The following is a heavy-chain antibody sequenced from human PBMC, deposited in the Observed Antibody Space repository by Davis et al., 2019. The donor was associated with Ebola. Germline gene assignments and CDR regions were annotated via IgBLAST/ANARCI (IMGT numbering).Heavy chain of an antibody. V-gene: IGHV3-23*01. CDR2: ISGSGSSA. J-gene: IGHJ3*01. D-gene: IGHD2-2*01. CDR3: ARASAW. CDR1: GFTFSTYA. Sequence: GGSLRLSCAASGFTFSTYAMSWVRQAPGKGLEWVSAISGSGSSAYYADSVKGRFTVSRDNAKNSLYLQMNSLRAEDTAVYYCARASAWWGQGTMVTVSS.